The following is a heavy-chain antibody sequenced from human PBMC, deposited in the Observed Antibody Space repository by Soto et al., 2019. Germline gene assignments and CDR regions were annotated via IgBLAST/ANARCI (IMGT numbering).Heavy chain of an antibody. J-gene: IGHJ4*02. V-gene: IGHV1-69*01. CDR1: GGTFSSYA. Sequence: QVQLVQSGAEVQKPGSSVKVSCKASGGTFSSYAISWVRQAPGQGLEWMGGIIPIFGTANYAQKFQGRVTITADESTSPAYMELSSLRSEDTAVYYCSRARGEMATIGFDYWGQGTLVTGSS. CDR3: SRARGEMATIGFDY. D-gene: IGHD5-12*01. CDR2: IIPIFGTA.